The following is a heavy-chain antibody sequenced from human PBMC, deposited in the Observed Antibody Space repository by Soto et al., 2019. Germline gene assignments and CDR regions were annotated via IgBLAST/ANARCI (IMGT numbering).Heavy chain of an antibody. V-gene: IGHV3-23*01. Sequence: GGSLRLSCAASGFTFASYTMTWVRQAPGKGLEWVSTINSGGGGTYYADAVKGRFTISRDNSKNTLYLQMNGLRAEDTAVYYCAKDRLSLDAFDIWGQGTMVTVSS. J-gene: IGHJ3*02. CDR2: INSGGGGT. CDR1: GFTFASYT. D-gene: IGHD3-16*01. CDR3: AKDRLSLDAFDI.